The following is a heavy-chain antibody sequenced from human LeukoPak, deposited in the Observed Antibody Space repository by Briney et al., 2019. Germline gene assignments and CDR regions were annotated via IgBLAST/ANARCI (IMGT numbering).Heavy chain of an antibody. D-gene: IGHD2-2*02. J-gene: IGHJ4*02. Sequence: GASVKVSCKASGGTFSSYAISWVRQAPGQGLEWMGRIIPILGIANYAQKFQGRVTITADKSTSTAYMELSSLRSEDTAVYYCARARCSSTSCYSNRGFDNWGQGTLVTVSS. CDR1: GGTFSSYA. CDR3: ARARCSSTSCYSNRGFDN. V-gene: IGHV1-69*04. CDR2: IIPILGIA.